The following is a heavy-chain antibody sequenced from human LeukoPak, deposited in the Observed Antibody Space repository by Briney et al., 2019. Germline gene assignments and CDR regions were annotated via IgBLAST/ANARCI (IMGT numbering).Heavy chain of an antibody. J-gene: IGHJ6*02. Sequence: GGSLRLSCVASGFTFSSYWMHWVRQAPGKGLEWVAVISYDGSNKYYADSVKGRFTISRDNSKNTLYLQMNSLRAEDTAAYYCAKEGEVGATFYYYGMDVWGQGTTVTVSS. V-gene: IGHV3-30*18. CDR2: ISYDGSNK. CDR1: GFTFSSYW. D-gene: IGHD1-26*01. CDR3: AKEGEVGATFYYYGMDV.